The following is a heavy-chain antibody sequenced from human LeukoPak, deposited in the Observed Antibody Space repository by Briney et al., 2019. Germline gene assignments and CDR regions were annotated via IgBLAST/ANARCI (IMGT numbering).Heavy chain of an antibody. D-gene: IGHD3-10*01. CDR2: LYHPDST. J-gene: IGHJ4*02. Sequence: SETLSLTCAVSGYPINNAYYWVWIRQPPGKGLEWIGSLYHPDSTYYNPSLKSRVTMSVDTSRNQFSLKLSSVTAADTAVYYCARGAAEGNFDYWGQGTLVTVSS. V-gene: IGHV4-38-2*01. CDR3: ARGAAEGNFDY. CDR1: GYPINNAYY.